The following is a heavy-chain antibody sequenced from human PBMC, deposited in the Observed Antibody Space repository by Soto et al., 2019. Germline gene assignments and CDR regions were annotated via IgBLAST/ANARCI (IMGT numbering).Heavy chain of an antibody. CDR2: ISYDGSNK. D-gene: IGHD2-2*01. CDR3: ARDIVGESRPGYCISTSCYEGNWFDP. CDR1: GFTFSSYA. J-gene: IGHJ5*02. V-gene: IGHV3-30-3*01. Sequence: QVQLVESGGGVVQPGRSLRLSCAASGFTFSSYAMHWVRQAPGKGLEWVAVISYDGSNKYYADSVKGRFTISRDNSKNTLYLXXNXLXXEDTAVYYCARDIVGESRPGYCISTSCYEGNWFDPWGQGSLVTVSS.